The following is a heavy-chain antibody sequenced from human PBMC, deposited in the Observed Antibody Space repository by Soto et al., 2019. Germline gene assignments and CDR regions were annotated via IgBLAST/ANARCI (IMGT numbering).Heavy chain of an antibody. CDR1: GGTLSSFINYP. Sequence: SVKVSCKASGGTLSSFINYPINWVRQAPGQGLEWMGGIVPNVGTVNYAQKFQGRVTITADKSTGTAYMEVSSLRSEDTAVYYCARHYDSSGYYFDYWGQGTLVTVSS. CDR3: ARHYDSSGYYFDY. V-gene: IGHV1-69*06. D-gene: IGHD3-22*01. CDR2: IVPNVGTV. J-gene: IGHJ4*02.